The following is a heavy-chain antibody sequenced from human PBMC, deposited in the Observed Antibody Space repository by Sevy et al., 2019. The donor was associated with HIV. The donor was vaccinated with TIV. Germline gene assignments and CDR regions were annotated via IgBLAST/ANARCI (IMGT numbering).Heavy chain of an antibody. Sequence: SETLSLTCTVSGGSVSRSTYYWGWIRQPPGKGLDWIGSIYYSGGTYYNPSLKSRVTISVDTSKNQFSLKLSSVTAADTAVYYCARHSSMTTVTMNYWGQGTLVTVSS. CDR2: IYYSGGT. V-gene: IGHV4-39*01. D-gene: IGHD4-17*01. CDR3: ARHSSMTTVTMNY. J-gene: IGHJ4*02. CDR1: GGSVSRSTYY.